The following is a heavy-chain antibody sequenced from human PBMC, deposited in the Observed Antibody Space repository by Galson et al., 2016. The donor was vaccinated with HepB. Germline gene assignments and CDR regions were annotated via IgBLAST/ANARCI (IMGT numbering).Heavy chain of an antibody. CDR1: GFTFHDYA. CDR3: AKDKRPTAMVLLPHFDY. V-gene: IGHV3-9*01. CDR2: ITWNSVNI. J-gene: IGHJ4*02. Sequence: SLRLSCAASGFTFHDYAMHWVRQAPGKGLEWVSGITWNSVNIAYADSVKGPFTISRDNAKNSLYLQVNSLRAEDTAFYFCAKDKRPTAMVLLPHFDYWGQGTLVSVSS. D-gene: IGHD5-18*01.